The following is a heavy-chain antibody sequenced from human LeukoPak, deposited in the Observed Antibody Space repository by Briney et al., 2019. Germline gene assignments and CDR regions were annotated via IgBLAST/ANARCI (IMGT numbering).Heavy chain of an antibody. CDR3: AKDPGYIVVVPAAIEFAFDI. CDR1: GGSISSYY. D-gene: IGHD2-2*01. V-gene: IGHV3-23*01. J-gene: IGHJ3*02. CDR2: ISGSGGST. Sequence: PSETLSLTCTVSGGSISSYYWSWIRQPPGKGLEWVSAISGSGGSTYYADSVKGRFTISRDNSKNTLYLQMNSLRAEDTAVYYCAKDPGYIVVVPAAIEFAFDIWGQGTMVTVSS.